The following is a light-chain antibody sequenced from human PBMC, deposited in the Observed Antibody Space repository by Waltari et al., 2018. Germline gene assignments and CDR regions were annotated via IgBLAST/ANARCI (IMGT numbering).Light chain of an antibody. CDR2: AAS. J-gene: IGKJ2*01. Sequence: EFVLTQSPGTLSLSPGERATLSCRASQSLSRSRLAWYQQKTGQAPRLLIYAASSRATGIPDRFSGSGSGTDFSLTISRVEPEDFAVYYCQQYGSSVMYTFGQGTKLEIQ. V-gene: IGKV3-20*01. CDR3: QQYGSSVMYT. CDR1: QSLSRSR.